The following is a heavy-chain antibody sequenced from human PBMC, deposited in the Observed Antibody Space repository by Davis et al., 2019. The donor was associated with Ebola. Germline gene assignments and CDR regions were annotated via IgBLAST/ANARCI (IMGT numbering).Heavy chain of an antibody. J-gene: IGHJ2*01. V-gene: IGHV3-30*14. Sequence: GESLKISCAASGFSVSGDFMMWVRQAPGKGLEWVGLIFADGSNKYYAVSVMGRFTISRDNSKNTLYLQMNSLRAEDTAVYYCTRHVSGDFWYFDLWGRGTLVTVSS. CDR3: TRHVSGDFWYFDL. CDR1: GFSVSGDF. CDR2: IFADGSNK. D-gene: IGHD2-21*02.